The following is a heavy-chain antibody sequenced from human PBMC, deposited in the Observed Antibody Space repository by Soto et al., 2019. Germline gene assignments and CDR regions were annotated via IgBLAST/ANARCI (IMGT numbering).Heavy chain of an antibody. CDR2: IIPILGIA. J-gene: IGHJ6*02. D-gene: IGHD1-26*01. V-gene: IGHV1-69*08. CDR1: GGTFSSYT. CDR3: ARDPGDRNGMSV. Sequence: QVQLVQSGAEVKKPGSSVKVSCKASGGTFSSYTISWVRQAPGQGLEWMGRIIPILGIANYAQKFQGRVTITADKSTSTAYMELSSLRSEDTAVYYCARDPGDRNGMSVWGQGTTVTVSS.